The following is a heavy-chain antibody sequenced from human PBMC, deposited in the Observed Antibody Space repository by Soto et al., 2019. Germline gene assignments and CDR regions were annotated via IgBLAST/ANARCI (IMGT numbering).Heavy chain of an antibody. Sequence: GGSLRLSCAASGFTFDDYTMHWVRQAPGKGLEWVSLISWDGGSTYYADSVKGRFTISRDNSKNSLYLQMNSLRAEDTALYYCAKDIKVPAALPPYYYDGMDVWGQGTTVTVSS. J-gene: IGHJ6*02. D-gene: IGHD2-2*01. V-gene: IGHV3-43*01. CDR3: AKDIKVPAALPPYYYDGMDV. CDR1: GFTFDDYT. CDR2: ISWDGGST.